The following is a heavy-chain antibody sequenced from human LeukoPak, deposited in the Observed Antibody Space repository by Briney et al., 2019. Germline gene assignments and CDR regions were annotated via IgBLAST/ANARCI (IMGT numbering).Heavy chain of an antibody. Sequence: GGSLRLSCAVSEFTFSIYGMSWVRQAPGKGLGWVSGISGSGGSTYYVDSVKGRFTISRDNSKNTLFLQMNSLRAEDTAVYYCAKDAHYGSGRMGLYDYWGQGTLVTVSS. V-gene: IGHV3-23*01. D-gene: IGHD3-10*01. CDR1: EFTFSIYG. CDR3: AKDAHYGSGRMGLYDY. J-gene: IGHJ4*02. CDR2: ISGSGGST.